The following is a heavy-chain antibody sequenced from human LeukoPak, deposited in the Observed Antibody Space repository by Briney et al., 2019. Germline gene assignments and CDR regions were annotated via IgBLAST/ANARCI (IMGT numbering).Heavy chain of an antibody. J-gene: IGHJ4*02. CDR3: AKGGCTNGVCYNDY. D-gene: IGHD2-8*01. V-gene: IGHV3-30*18. CDR2: TSYDGSNK. CDR1: GFTFSSYG. Sequence: GGSLRLSCAASGFTFSSYGMHWVRQAPGKGLEWVAVTSYDGSNKYYADSVKGRFTISRDNSKNTLYLQMNSLRAEDTAVYYCAKGGCTNGVCYNDYWGQGTLVTVSS.